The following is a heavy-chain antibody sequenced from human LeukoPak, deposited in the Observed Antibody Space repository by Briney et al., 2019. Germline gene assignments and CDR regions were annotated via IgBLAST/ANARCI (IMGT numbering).Heavy chain of an antibody. J-gene: IGHJ4*02. Sequence: GASVKVSCKASGYTFTGYYMHWVRQAPGQGLEWMGWINPSSGGTNYAQKFQGRVTMTRDTSISTAYMELSRLRSDDTAVYYCARSYYDFWSGYSPHYFDYWGQGTLVTVSS. CDR3: ARSYYDFWSGYSPHYFDY. CDR2: INPSSGGT. V-gene: IGHV1-2*02. D-gene: IGHD3-3*01. CDR1: GYTFTGYY.